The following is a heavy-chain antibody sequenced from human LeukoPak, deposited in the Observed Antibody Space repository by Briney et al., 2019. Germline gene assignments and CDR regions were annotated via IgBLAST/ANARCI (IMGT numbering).Heavy chain of an antibody. CDR1: GFTFDDYA. D-gene: IGHD6-19*01. CDR2: ISGDGGST. V-gene: IGHV3-43*02. CDR3: AKGGYSGWTYNWFDP. Sequence: GGSLRLSCAASGFTFDDYAMHWVRQAPGKGLEWVSLISGDGGSTYYADSVKGRFTISRDNSKNSLYLQMNSLRTEDTALYYCAKGGYSGWTYNWFDPWGQGTLVTVSS. J-gene: IGHJ5*02.